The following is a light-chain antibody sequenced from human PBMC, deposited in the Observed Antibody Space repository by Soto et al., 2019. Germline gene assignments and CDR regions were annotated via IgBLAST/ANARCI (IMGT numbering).Light chain of an antibody. J-gene: IGKJ4*01. Sequence: ETLLTQSPGTLSLSPGERATLSCRASQSVSSIYLAWYQQKPGQAPRLLIYGASSRATGIPDRFSASGSGTDFTLTVNSLQSEDIAVYYCQQYHNWPVTFGGGTKVDI. V-gene: IGKV3-20*01. CDR3: QQYHNWPVT. CDR2: GAS. CDR1: QSVSSIY.